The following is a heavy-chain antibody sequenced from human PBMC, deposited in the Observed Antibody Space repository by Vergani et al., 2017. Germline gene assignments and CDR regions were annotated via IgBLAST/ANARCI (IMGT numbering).Heavy chain of an antibody. CDR3: AREITIFGVVDY. CDR1: GGSISSGGYY. J-gene: IGHJ4*02. D-gene: IGHD3-3*01. CDR2: IYYSGST. V-gene: IGHV4-31*03. Sequence: QVQLQESGPGLVKPSQTLSLTCTVSGGSISSGGYYWSWIRQHPGKGLEWIGYIYYSGSTYYNPSLKSRVTISVDTSKNQFALKLSSVTAADTAVYYCAREITIFGVVDYWGQGTLVTVSS.